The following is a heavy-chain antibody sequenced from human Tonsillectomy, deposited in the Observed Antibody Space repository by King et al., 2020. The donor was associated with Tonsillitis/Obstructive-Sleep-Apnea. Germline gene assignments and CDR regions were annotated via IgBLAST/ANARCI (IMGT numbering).Heavy chain of an antibody. J-gene: IGHJ4*02. V-gene: IGHV1-18*01. CDR1: GYTFTTYG. CDR3: ARDSMCLYLDSSLNSSAYYPFDY. D-gene: IGHD3-22*01. CDR2: ISPYNGHT. Sequence: VQLVESGAEVKKPGASVKVSCKASGYTFTTYGISWVRQAPGQGLEWMGWISPYNGHTNSAQKLQGRVTMTTDTSTSTAYMERRSLRSDDTAVYYCARDSMCLYLDSSLNSSAYYPFDYWGQGTRVTLS.